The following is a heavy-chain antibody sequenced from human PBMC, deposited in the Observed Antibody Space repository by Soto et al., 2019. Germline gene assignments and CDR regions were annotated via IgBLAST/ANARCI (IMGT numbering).Heavy chain of an antibody. Sequence: PGGSLRLSCAASGFTFSSYAMSWVRQAPGKGLEWVSAISGSGGSTYYADSVKGRFTISRDNSKNTLYLQMNSLRAEDTAVYYCAKPTIGYCSGGSCWPFDYWGQGTLVTVSS. V-gene: IGHV3-23*01. CDR2: ISGSGGST. CDR1: GFTFSSYA. CDR3: AKPTIGYCSGGSCWPFDY. J-gene: IGHJ4*02. D-gene: IGHD2-15*01.